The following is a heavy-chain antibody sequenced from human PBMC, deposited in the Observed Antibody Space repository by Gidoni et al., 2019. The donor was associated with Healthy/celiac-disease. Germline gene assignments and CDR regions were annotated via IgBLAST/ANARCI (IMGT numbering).Heavy chain of an antibody. Sequence: EVQLVESGGVVVQPGGSLRLSCAASGFTFDGYTMHWVRQAPGKGLEWVSLISWDGGSTYYADSVKGRFTISRDNSKNSLYLQMNSLRTEDTALYYCAKDGAGYCSSTSCYIDYMDVWGKGTTVTVSS. CDR3: AKDGAGYCSSTSCYIDYMDV. CDR2: ISWDGGST. V-gene: IGHV3-43*01. J-gene: IGHJ6*03. CDR1: GFTFDGYT. D-gene: IGHD2-2*02.